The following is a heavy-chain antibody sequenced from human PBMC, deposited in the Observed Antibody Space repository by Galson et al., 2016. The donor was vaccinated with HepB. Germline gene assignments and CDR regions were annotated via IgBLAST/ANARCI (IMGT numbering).Heavy chain of an antibody. D-gene: IGHD5-12*01. CDR2: INPTDVIT. J-gene: IGHJ4*02. CDR1: GYTFSAYY. CDR3: ARGADSGYDLGDY. V-gene: IGHV1-46*01. Sequence: SVKVSCKASGYTFSAYYIHWVRQAPGQGLEWMGIINPTDVITPYAQKFQGRVTMTRDTSTSTVYMELNSLISADTAVYYCARGADSGYDLGDYWGQGTLVTVSS.